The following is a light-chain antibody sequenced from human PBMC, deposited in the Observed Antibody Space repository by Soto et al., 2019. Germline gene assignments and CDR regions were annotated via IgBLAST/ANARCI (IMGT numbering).Light chain of an antibody. Sequence: QSVLAQPPSVSGAPGQRVTISCTGSSSNIGAGYDVHWYQHQPGTAPKLLIYGNSNRPSGVPDRSSGSKSGTSASLAITGLQAEDEADYYCQSYDSSLSGHYVFGTGTKVTVL. CDR3: QSYDSSLSGHYV. V-gene: IGLV1-40*01. CDR1: SSNIGAGYD. J-gene: IGLJ1*01. CDR2: GNS.